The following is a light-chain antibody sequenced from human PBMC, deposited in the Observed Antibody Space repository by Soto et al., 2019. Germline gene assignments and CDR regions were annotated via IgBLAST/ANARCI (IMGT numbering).Light chain of an antibody. J-gene: IGKJ1*01. CDR2: GAS. CDR3: QQYGSSLWT. V-gene: IGKV3-20*01. Sequence: DTVLTQSPATLSLSPGERATLSCRASQTVSSAYLAWYQQTPGQAPRLLIDGASSRATGLPDRFSGSGSGTDFTLTISRLEPEDFAVYYCQQYGSSLWTFGQGTKVDIK. CDR1: QTVSSAY.